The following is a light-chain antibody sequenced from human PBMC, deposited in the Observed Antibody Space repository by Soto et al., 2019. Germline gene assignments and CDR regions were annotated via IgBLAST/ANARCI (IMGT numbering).Light chain of an antibody. CDR2: DVS. J-gene: IGLJ1*01. V-gene: IGLV2-14*01. CDR3: ISYTSSSTLYV. CDR1: SSDVGGYNY. Sequence: QSVLTQPASVSGSPGQSITISCTGTSSDVGGYNYVSWYQQHPGKAPKLMIYDVSNRPSGVSNRFSGSKSGNTASLTISGLLAEDEADYYCISYTSSSTLYVFGTGTKVT.